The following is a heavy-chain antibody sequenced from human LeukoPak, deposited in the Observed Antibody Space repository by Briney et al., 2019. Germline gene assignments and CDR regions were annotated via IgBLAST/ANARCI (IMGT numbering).Heavy chain of an antibody. Sequence: GGSLRLSCAASGFTFSSYAMSWVRQAPGKGLEWVSAISGSGGSTYYADSVKGRFTISRDNSKNTLYLQMNSLRAEDTAVYYCAKRVSGYPRRHLDYWGQGTLVTVSS. CDR1: GFTFSSYA. J-gene: IGHJ4*02. V-gene: IGHV3-23*01. CDR3: AKRVSGYPRRHLDY. CDR2: ISGSGGST. D-gene: IGHD3-22*01.